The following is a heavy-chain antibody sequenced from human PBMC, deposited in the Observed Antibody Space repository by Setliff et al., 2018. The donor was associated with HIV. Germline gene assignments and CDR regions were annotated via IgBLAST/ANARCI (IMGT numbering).Heavy chain of an antibody. CDR3: ARGPFNLAATGTGYFQQ. Sequence: PSETLSLTCTVSGASISGGGYYWNWIRQRPGKGLEWIGSIYSSGNTYNNPSLKSRVTMSLDTSKNHFFLKVNSLTVADTAVYYCARGPFNLAATGTGYFQQWGQGTLVTVSS. CDR1: GASISGGGYY. D-gene: IGHD6-13*01. V-gene: IGHV4-31*03. CDR2: IYSSGNT. J-gene: IGHJ1*01.